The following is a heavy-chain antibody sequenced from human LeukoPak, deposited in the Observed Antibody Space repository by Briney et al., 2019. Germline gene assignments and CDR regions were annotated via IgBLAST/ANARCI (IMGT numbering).Heavy chain of an antibody. CDR3: ARQGGIAARQYYYGMDV. V-gene: IGHV4-59*08. Sequence: SETLSLTCTVSGGSISSYYWSWIRQPPGKGLEWIGHIYYSGSTNYNPSLKSRLTISVDTSKKQFSLKLSSVTAADTAMYYCARQGGIAARQYYYGMDVWGQGTTVTVSS. D-gene: IGHD6-6*01. CDR1: GGSISSYY. J-gene: IGHJ6*02. CDR2: IYYSGST.